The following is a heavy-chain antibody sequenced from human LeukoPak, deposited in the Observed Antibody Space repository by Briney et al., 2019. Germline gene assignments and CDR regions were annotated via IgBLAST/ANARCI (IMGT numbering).Heavy chain of an antibody. D-gene: IGHD1-26*01. CDR2: FYGGGTT. J-gene: IGHJ4*02. CDR1: GFTVSSYY. Sequence: GGSLRLSCAASGFTVSSYYMSWVRQAPGQGLEWVSVFYGGGTTHYADSVKGRFTISKDNSKNTLYLQMNTLRAEDTAVYYCARGMTWVDYWGQGTLVTVSS. CDR3: ARGMTWVDY. V-gene: IGHV3-53*01.